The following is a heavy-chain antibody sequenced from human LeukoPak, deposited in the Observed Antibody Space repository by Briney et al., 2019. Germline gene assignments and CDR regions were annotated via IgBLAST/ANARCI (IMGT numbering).Heavy chain of an antibody. Sequence: GGSLRLSCAASTFSFSRYPMGWVRQAPGKGLEWVSGISAGGDGTYHADPVKGRFTISRDNSKNTLFLQMNSLRAEDTAVYYCAKFIARSGRPQCLPYWGQGTLVTVSS. V-gene: IGHV3-23*01. J-gene: IGHJ4*02. CDR3: AKFIARSGRPQCLPY. CDR2: ISAGGDGT. D-gene: IGHD2-15*01. CDR1: TFSFSRYP.